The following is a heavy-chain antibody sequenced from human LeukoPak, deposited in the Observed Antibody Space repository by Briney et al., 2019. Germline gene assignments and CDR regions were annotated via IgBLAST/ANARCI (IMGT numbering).Heavy chain of an antibody. Sequence: GGSLRLSCAASGFTFSSYWMSWVRQAPGKGLEWVANIKQDGSEKYYVDSVKGRFTIYRDNAKNSLYLQMNSLRAEDTAVYYCAKNWVWEEVAFDIWGQGTMVTVSS. V-gene: IGHV3-7*01. CDR1: GFTFSSYW. D-gene: IGHD3-16*01. J-gene: IGHJ3*02. CDR2: IKQDGSEK. CDR3: AKNWVWEEVAFDI.